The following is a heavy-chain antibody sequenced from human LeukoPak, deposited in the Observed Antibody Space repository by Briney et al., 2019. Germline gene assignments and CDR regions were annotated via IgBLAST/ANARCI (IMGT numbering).Heavy chain of an antibody. D-gene: IGHD2-2*02. CDR3: AREGDCSSTSCYSAFDI. Sequence: GGSLRLSCAASGFTFSSYAMSWIRQAPGKGLEWVSAISGSGGSTYYADSVKGRFTISRDNSKNTLYLQMNSLRAEDTAVYYCAREGDCSSTSCYSAFDIWGQGTMVTVSS. CDR2: ISGSGGST. J-gene: IGHJ3*02. V-gene: IGHV3-23*01. CDR1: GFTFSSYA.